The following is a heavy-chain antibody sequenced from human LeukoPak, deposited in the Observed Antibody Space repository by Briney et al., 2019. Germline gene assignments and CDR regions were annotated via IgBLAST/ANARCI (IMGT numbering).Heavy chain of an antibody. CDR2: IYTSGST. D-gene: IGHD3-10*01. CDR3: ARGKTYYYGSGTGLAFDI. V-gene: IGHV4-4*07. CDR1: GGSISSYY. J-gene: IGHJ3*02. Sequence: PSETLSLTXTVSGGSISSYYWGWIRQTAGKGLEWIGRIYTSGSTNYNPSLKSRVTMSVNTSKNQFSLKLSSVTAADTAVYYCARGKTYYYGSGTGLAFDIWGQGTMVTVSS.